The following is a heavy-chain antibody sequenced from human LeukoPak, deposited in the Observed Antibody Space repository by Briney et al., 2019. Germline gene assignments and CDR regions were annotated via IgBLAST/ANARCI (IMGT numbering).Heavy chain of an antibody. J-gene: IGHJ6*03. Sequence: GGSLRLSCAASGFTFSSYYMNWVRQAPGKGLEWVSSISSSSSYIYYADSVKGRFTISRDNAKNSLFLQMNSLRAEDTAVYYCATAVAGSRYYYYYYMDVRGKGTTVTVSS. CDR2: ISSSSSYI. V-gene: IGHV3-21*01. D-gene: IGHD6-19*01. CDR1: GFTFSSYY. CDR3: ATAVAGSRYYYYYYMDV.